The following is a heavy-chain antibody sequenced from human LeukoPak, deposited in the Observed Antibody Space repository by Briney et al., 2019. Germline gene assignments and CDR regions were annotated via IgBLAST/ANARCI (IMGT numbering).Heavy chain of an antibody. CDR1: GYTFTSYG. D-gene: IGHD2-21*02. V-gene: IGHV1-18*01. Sequence: ASVTVSCKASGYTFTSYGISWVRQAPGQGLEWMGWISAYNGNTNYAQKLQGRVTMTTDTSTSTAYMELRSLRPDDTAVYYCARDGAYCGGDCYPNYYYYYGMDVWGQGTTVTVSS. CDR2: ISAYNGNT. CDR3: ARDGAYCGGDCYPNYYYYYGMDV. J-gene: IGHJ6*02.